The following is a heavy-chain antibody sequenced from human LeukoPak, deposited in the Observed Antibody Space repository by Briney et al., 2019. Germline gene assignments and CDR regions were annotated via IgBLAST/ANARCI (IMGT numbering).Heavy chain of an antibody. J-gene: IGHJ4*02. CDR2: ISSSSSYI. CDR3: ARDRVIVGATGAFDY. V-gene: IGHV3-21*01. Sequence: GGSLRLSCAASGFTFSSYSMNWVRQAPGKGLEWVSSISSSSSYIYYADSVKGRFTISRDNAKNSLYLQMNSLRAEDTAVYYCARDRVIVGATGAFDYWGQGTLVTVSS. CDR1: GFTFSSYS. D-gene: IGHD1-26*01.